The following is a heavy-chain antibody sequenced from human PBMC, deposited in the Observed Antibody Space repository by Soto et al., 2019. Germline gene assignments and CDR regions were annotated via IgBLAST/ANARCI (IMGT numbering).Heavy chain of an antibody. CDR2: ISGSGDNT. D-gene: IGHD1-26*01. CDR1: GFTFSSYA. J-gene: IGHJ4*02. Sequence: GGSLRLSCTASGFTFSSYAMSWVRQAPGKGLEWVSSISGSGDNTYYPDSVKGRFTISRDNSKNTLYLQMNSLRAEDTAVYYCAKDPWLAPGNFDYWGQGTLVTVSS. V-gene: IGHV3-23*01. CDR3: AKDPWLAPGNFDY.